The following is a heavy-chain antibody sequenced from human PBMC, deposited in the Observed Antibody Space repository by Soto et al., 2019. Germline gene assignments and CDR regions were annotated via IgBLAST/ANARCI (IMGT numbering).Heavy chain of an antibody. V-gene: IGHV3-30-3*01. J-gene: IGHJ4*02. D-gene: IGHD1-26*01. CDR3: ARENSGSYAG. CDR1: GFTFSSYA. CDR2: ISYDGSNK. Sequence: GSLRLSCAASGFTFSSYAMHWVRQAPGKGLEWVAVISYDGSNKYHADSVKGRFTISRDNSKNTLYLQMNSLRAEDTAVYYWARENSGSYAGGGQGTLVTVSS.